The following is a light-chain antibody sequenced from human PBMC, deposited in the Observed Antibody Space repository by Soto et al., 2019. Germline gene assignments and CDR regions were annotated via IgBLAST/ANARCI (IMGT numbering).Light chain of an antibody. Sequence: QSVLTQPASVSGSPGQSITISCTGTSSDVGSYNLVSWYQQHPGKAPKLMIYEVSKRPSGVSNRFSGSKSGNTASLTISGHQAEDEADYYCCSYAGSSTHVVFGGGTQLTVL. J-gene: IGLJ2*01. CDR2: EVS. CDR3: CSYAGSSTHVV. V-gene: IGLV2-23*02. CDR1: SSDVGSYNL.